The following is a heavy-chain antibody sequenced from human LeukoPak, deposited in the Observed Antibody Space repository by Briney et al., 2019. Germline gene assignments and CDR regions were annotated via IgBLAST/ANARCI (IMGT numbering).Heavy chain of an antibody. CDR1: GFTVSSNY. D-gene: IGHD4-17*01. Sequence: GSLRLSCAASGFTVSSNYMSWVRQAPGKGLEWIGEINHSGSTNYNPSLKSRVTISVDTSKNQFSLKLSSVTAADTAVYYCARGLTVTTLIDYWGQGTLVTVSS. CDR3: ARGLTVTTLIDY. V-gene: IGHV4-34*01. CDR2: INHSGST. J-gene: IGHJ4*02.